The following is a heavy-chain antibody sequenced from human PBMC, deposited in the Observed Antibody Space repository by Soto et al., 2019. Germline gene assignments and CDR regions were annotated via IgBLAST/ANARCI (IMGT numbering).Heavy chain of an antibody. Sequence: ESGGGVVQPGRSLRLSCAASGFTFSSYGMHWVRQAPGKGLEWVAVIWYDGSNKYYADSVKGRFTISRDNSKNTLYLQMNSLRAEDTAVYYCASTGGSDCSGGSCYSRDDAFDIWGQGTMVTVSS. J-gene: IGHJ3*02. CDR1: GFTFSSYG. D-gene: IGHD2-15*01. CDR3: ASTGGSDCSGGSCYSRDDAFDI. V-gene: IGHV3-33*01. CDR2: IWYDGSNK.